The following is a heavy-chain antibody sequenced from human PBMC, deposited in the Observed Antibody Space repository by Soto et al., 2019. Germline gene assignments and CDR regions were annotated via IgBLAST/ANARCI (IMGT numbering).Heavy chain of an antibody. J-gene: IGHJ4*02. Sequence: QVQLQESGPGLVKPSQTLSLTCTVSGGSNIRVGYYWSWIRQHPGKGLEWIAYISYSGSSYSNPSLKSRVTISADTSKKQFSLSLTSVTAADTAVYFCARATPAGSADCWGQGTLVTVSS. CDR2: ISYSGSS. CDR1: GGSNIRVGYY. D-gene: IGHD2-2*01. CDR3: ARATPAGSADC. V-gene: IGHV4-31*03.